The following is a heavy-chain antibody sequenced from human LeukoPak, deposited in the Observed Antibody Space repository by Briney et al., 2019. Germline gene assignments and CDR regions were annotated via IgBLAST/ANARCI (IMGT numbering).Heavy chain of an antibody. J-gene: IGHJ4*02. CDR1: GYIFTAYY. V-gene: IGHV1-2*02. Sequence: ASVKVSCKASGYIFTAYYIHWVRQAPGQGLQYMGWINPNSGDTSFAQKFQGRVTMTRDMSINTAYMELSSLKSDDTAVYYCASGASQPLVHVFWGQGTLVTVSS. CDR2: INPNSGDT. CDR3: ASGASQPLVHVF. D-gene: IGHD6-13*01.